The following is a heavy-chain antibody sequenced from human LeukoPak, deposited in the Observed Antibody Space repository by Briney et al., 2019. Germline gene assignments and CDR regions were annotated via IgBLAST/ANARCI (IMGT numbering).Heavy chain of an antibody. CDR1: GYPISRGYY. CDR2: VYHSGST. D-gene: IGHD6-6*01. J-gene: IGHJ4*02. CDR3: ARDWYSSSSAGQIFDY. V-gene: IGHV4-38-2*02. Sequence: SETLSLTCTVSGYPISRGYYWGWIRQPPGKGLEWIGSVYHSGSTYQNPSLKSRVTIPLDTSKNQFSLKLSSVTAADTAVYYCARDWYSSSSAGQIFDYWGQETLVTVSS.